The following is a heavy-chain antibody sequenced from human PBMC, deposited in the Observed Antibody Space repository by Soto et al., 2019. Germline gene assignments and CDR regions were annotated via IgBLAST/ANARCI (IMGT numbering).Heavy chain of an antibody. CDR2: ISAYNGNT. Sequence: GASVKVSCKASGYTFTSYVISWVRQAPGQGLEWMGWISAYNGNTNYAQKLQGRVTMTTDTSTSTAYMELRSLRSDDTAVYYCARDASSGWYFTTYFQHWGQGALVTVSS. CDR3: ARDASSGWYFTTYFQH. V-gene: IGHV1-18*01. CDR1: GYTFTSYV. D-gene: IGHD6-19*01. J-gene: IGHJ1*01.